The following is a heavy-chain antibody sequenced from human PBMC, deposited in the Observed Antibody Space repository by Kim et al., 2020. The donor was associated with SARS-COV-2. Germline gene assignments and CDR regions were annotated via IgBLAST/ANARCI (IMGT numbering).Heavy chain of an antibody. V-gene: IGHV3-33*05. J-gene: IGHJ4*02. D-gene: IGHD4-17*01. CDR3: ARTAPDYGDYGFTWEGGYYFDS. Sequence: GGSLRLSCAASGFTFSSYGMHWVRQAPGKGLEWVAVISYDGSNKYYGDSVKGRFTISRDNSKNTLYLQMNSLRAEDTAVYYCARTAPDYGDYGFTWEGGYYFDSWGQGTLVTVSS. CDR2: ISYDGSNK. CDR1: GFTFSSYG.